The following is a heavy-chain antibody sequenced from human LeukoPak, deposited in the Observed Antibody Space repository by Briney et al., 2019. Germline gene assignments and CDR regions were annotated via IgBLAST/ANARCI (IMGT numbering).Heavy chain of an antibody. CDR1: GYIFTNYY. J-gene: IGHJ4*02. CDR3: ARAGYDSSGYYGY. CDR2: INPSGGST. D-gene: IGHD3-22*01. V-gene: IGHV1-46*01. Sequence: RASVKVSCKASGYIFTNYYIHWVRQAPGQGLEWMGIINPSGGSTNCAQKFQGRVTMTRDTSTSTVYMELSSLRSEDTAVYYCARAGYDSSGYYGYWGQGTLVTVSS.